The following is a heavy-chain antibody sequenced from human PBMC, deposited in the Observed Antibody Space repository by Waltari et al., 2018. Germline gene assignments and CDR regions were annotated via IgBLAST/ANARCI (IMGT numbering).Heavy chain of an antibody. D-gene: IGHD4-17*01. V-gene: IGHV4-38-2*01. Sequence: QVQLQESGPGLVKPSETLSLTCAVSGYSISRGSYWGWICKPPGKGMEWIWSIYHSGSTYYNPSLKSRVTISVETSKNQFSLKLSAVTAADTAVYYCASRGDYGDYGSAFDIWGQGTMVTVSS. CDR3: ASRGDYGDYGSAFDI. CDR1: GYSISRGSY. CDR2: IYHSGST. J-gene: IGHJ3*02.